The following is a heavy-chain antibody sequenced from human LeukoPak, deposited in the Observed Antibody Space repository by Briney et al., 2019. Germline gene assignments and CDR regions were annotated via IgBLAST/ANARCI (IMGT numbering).Heavy chain of an antibody. D-gene: IGHD3-10*01. V-gene: IGHV3-21*01. CDR2: ISRSSSYI. Sequence: GGSLRLSCAASGFTFSSYSMNWVRQAPGKGLEWVSIISRSSSYINYADSVKGRFTISRDNAKKSLYLQMNSLRAEDTAVYYCARDRSASYYPIDSWGQGTLVTVSS. CDR3: ARDRSASYYPIDS. CDR1: GFTFSSYS. J-gene: IGHJ4*02.